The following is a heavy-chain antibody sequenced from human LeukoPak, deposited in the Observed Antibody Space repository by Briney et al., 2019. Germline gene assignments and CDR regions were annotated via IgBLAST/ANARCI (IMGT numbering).Heavy chain of an antibody. CDR3: ARSGPNYYGSGSPYYYYYYMDV. V-gene: IGHV4-59*01. J-gene: IGHJ6*03. D-gene: IGHD3-10*01. CDR2: IYYSGST. CDR1: GGSISSYY. Sequence: PSETLSLTCTVSGGSISSYYWSWIRQPPGKGLEWIGYIYYSGSTNYNPSLKSRVTISVGTSKNQFSLKLSSVTAADTAVYYCARSGPNYYGSGSPYYYYYYMDVWGKGTTVTVSS.